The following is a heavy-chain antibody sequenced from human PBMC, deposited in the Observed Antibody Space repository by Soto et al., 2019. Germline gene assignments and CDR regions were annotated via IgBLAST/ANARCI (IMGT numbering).Heavy chain of an antibody. J-gene: IGHJ5*02. V-gene: IGHV3-7*01. CDR2: INQDGSDK. CDR3: ATSMRHTLDP. CDR1: GFTFGIHW. D-gene: IGHD2-21*01. Sequence: EVQVVESGGGLVQPGGSLRLSCAASGFTFGIHWMTWVRQVPGKGLEWVANINQDGSDKYYVDSVKGPFIISRDNAKDSLYLQMNSLRVEDTAVYYCATSMRHTLDPWGQGTLVTVS.